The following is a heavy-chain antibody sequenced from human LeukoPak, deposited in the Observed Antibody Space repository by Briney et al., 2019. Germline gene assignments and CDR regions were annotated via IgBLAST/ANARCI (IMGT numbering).Heavy chain of an antibody. J-gene: IGHJ6*03. Sequence: GGSLRLSCAASGFTFSSYWMHWVRQAPGKGLVWVSRIDNDGSRTNYADSVKGRFTFSRDNAKNTLYLQMNSLRAEDTAVYYCARDESWYYYYYMDVWGKGTTVTVSS. V-gene: IGHV3-74*01. CDR1: GFTFSSYW. CDR3: ARDESWYYYYYMDV. CDR2: IDNDGSRT.